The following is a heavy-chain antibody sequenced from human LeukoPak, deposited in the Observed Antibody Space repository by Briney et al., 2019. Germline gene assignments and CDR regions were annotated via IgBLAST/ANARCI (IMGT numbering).Heavy chain of an antibody. J-gene: IGHJ6*03. CDR1: GFTLSSYA. V-gene: IGHV3-23*01. CDR2: ISGSAGST. D-gene: IGHD6-6*01. Sequence: GGSLRLSCAASGFTLSSYAMSWVRQAPGKGLEWVSVISGSAGSTYYADSVKGRFTISRDNSKNTLYLQMNSLRAEDTAVYYCAKRPGSSGYFYYMDVWGKGTTVTVSS. CDR3: AKRPGSSGYFYYMDV.